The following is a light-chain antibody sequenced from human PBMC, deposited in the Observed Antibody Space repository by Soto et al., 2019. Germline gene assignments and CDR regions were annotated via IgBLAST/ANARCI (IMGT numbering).Light chain of an antibody. Sequence: QSVLTQPHSASGTPGQRVTISCSGSSSNIGTSSVHWFQQLPGTAPKLLISTTNQRPSGVPERFSGSKSGTSASLAISGLQSEDEAEYYCAAWDDSLNGHVFGTGTKVTV. CDR2: TTN. J-gene: IGLJ1*01. V-gene: IGLV1-44*01. CDR3: AAWDDSLNGHV. CDR1: SSNIGTSS.